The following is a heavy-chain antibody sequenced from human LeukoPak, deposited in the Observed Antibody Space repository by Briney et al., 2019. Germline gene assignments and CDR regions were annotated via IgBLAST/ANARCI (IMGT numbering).Heavy chain of an antibody. V-gene: IGHV3-30*02. Sequence: GGSLRLSCAASGFTFSSYGMHWVRQAPGKGLEWVAFIRYDGSNKYYADSVKGRFTISRDNSKNTLYLQMNSLRAEDTAAYYCAKDRPTIVVVPAASEYWGQGTLVTVSS. CDR3: AKDRPTIVVVPAASEY. CDR2: IRYDGSNK. D-gene: IGHD2-2*01. J-gene: IGHJ4*02. CDR1: GFTFSSYG.